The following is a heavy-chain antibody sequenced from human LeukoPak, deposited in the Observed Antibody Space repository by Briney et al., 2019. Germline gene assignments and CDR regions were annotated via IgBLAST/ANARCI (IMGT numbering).Heavy chain of an antibody. V-gene: IGHV4-38-2*02. CDR1: GYSISSGYY. CDR2: IYHSGST. CDR3: ARDYYDSHGGGIDY. J-gene: IGHJ4*02. Sequence: SETLSLTCTVSGYSISSGYYWGWIRQPPGKGLEWIGSIYHSGSTYYNPSLKSRVTISVDTSKNQFSLKLSSVTAADTAVYYCARDYYDSHGGGIDYWGQGTLVTVSS. D-gene: IGHD3-22*01.